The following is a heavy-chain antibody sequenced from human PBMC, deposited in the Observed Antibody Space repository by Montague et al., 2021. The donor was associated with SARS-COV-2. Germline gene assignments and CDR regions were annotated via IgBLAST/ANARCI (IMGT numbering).Heavy chain of an antibody. CDR1: GFIFSDHA. CDR2: ISHDGNI. CDR3: VRPSNRYLYRYFDL. D-gene: IGHD2/OR15-2a*01. Sequence: SLRLSCAASGFIFSDHAMHWFRQAPGKGLEWVAVISHDGNIYYGESVKGRFTISRDNSKNTLSLQMDSLTTEDTAVYFCVRPSNRYLYRYFDLWGRGTLVTVSS. V-gene: IGHV3-30*04. J-gene: IGHJ2*01.